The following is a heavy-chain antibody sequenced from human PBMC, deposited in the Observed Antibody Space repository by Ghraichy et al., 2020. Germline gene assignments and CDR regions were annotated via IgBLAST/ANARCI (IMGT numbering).Heavy chain of an antibody. Sequence: SETLSLTCTVSGGSMSVGDYYWSWIRQHPAKGLEWIGHIYKTGISYDNPSLKSRVSISVDMTRNQFSLQLSSLTAADTAVYYCARASGFDEAWYFDLWGRCTLVAVSS. D-gene: IGHD5-12*01. J-gene: IGHJ2*01. V-gene: IGHV4-31*03. CDR3: ARASGFDEAWYFDL. CDR2: IYKTGIS. CDR1: GGSMSVGDYY.